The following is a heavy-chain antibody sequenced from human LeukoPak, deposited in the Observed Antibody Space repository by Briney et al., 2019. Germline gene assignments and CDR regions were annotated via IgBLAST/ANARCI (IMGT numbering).Heavy chain of an antibody. CDR1: GFTFSSYS. Sequence: GGSLRLSCAASGFTFSSYSMNWVRQAPGKGLGWVSSISSSSSYIYYADSVKGRFTISRDNAKNSLYLQMNSLRAEDTAVYYCARSRGDSGYDYWGQGTLVTVSS. V-gene: IGHV3-21*01. CDR2: ISSSSSYI. D-gene: IGHD3-22*01. J-gene: IGHJ4*02. CDR3: ARSRGDSGYDY.